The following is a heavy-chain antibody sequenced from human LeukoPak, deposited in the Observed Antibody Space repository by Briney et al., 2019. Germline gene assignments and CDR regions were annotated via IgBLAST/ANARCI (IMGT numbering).Heavy chain of an antibody. CDR2: VHHSGGT. Sequence: ASETLSLTCAVYGGSFSGYYWTWIRQSPGGGLEWIGQVHHSGGTSYNPSLKSRVMLSVDTSKNQFSLNLTSVTAADTAVYYCARGVTMFRDVIITDHWGQGSLATASS. CDR3: ARGVTMFRDVIITDH. CDR1: GGSFSGYY. V-gene: IGHV4-34*01. D-gene: IGHD3-10*01. J-gene: IGHJ4*02.